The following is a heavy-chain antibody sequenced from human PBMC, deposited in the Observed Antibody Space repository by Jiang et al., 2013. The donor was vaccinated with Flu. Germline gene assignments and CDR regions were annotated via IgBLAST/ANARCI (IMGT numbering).Heavy chain of an antibody. CDR1: GFTFRRYS. V-gene: IGHV3-21*01. D-gene: IGHD2-15*01. CDR2: ISNGSDYI. CDR3: ARDFLGSIVVVSVAIGDGYFDY. Sequence: QLLESGGGLVKPGGSLRLSCAASGFTFRRYSLNWVRQAPGKGLEWISSISNGSDYIYYADSVKGRFTISRDNAKSSLYLQMNGLRAEDTAVYYCARDFLGSIVVVSVAIGDGYFDYWGQGARVTVSS. J-gene: IGHJ4*02.